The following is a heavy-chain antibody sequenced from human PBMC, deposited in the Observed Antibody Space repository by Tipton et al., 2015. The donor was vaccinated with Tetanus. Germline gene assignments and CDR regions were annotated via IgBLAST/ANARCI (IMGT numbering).Heavy chain of an antibody. V-gene: IGHV4-59*01. CDR2: IFYSGST. D-gene: IGHD2-8*01. CDR1: GDSMSKYY. J-gene: IGHJ3*01. Sequence: LRLSCTVSGDSMSKYYWSWIRQPPGKGLEWISYIFYSGSTNYNPSLKSRVTISMDTPKNQISLKLSSVTAADTAVYFCARRSYCTSSRCFDAFDLWGPGTRVTVSS. CDR3: ARRSYCTSSRCFDAFDL.